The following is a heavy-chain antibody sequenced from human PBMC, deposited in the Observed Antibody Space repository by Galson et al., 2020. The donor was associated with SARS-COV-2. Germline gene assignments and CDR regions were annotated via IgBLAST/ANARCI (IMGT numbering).Heavy chain of an antibody. J-gene: IGHJ6*02. CDR3: ARGQYVLHTTAWFGQRRFLDHGLDV. CDR2: ISNSGTT. Sequence: SQASETLSLTCDVYIGSSNHYYWAWIRQPHGKGLEWIGEISNSGTTTYNTSLKSRAPIKGDTSKKEFSLKVHSMTAADTAVYSCARGQYVLHTTAWFGQRRFLDHGLDVWGQGTTVTVSS. CDR1: IGSSNHYY. V-gene: IGHV4-34*01. D-gene: IGHD3-10*01.